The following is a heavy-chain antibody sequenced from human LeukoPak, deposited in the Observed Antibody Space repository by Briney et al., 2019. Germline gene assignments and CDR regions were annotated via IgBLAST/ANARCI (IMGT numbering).Heavy chain of an antibody. CDR1: RLNFDDSA. Sequence: PGGSLRLSCVASRLNFDDSAMHWVRQAPGKGLEWVSLISADGGSTFSADSVKGRFSISRDNSKNSLYLQMNSLRSEDTAMYYCAKESGKFDYWGQGTLVAVSS. V-gene: IGHV3-43*02. CDR3: AKESGKFDY. CDR2: ISADGGST. J-gene: IGHJ4*02.